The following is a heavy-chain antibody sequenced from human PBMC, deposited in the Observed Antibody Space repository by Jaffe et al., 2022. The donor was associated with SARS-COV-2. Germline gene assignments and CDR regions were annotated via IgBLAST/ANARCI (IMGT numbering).Heavy chain of an antibody. Sequence: EVQLVESGGGLVQPGGSLRLSCAASGFTVSSNYMSWVRQAPGKGLEWVSVIYSGGSTYYADSVKGRFTISRDNSKNTLYLQMNSLRAEDTAVYYCARVAPNFSNWNYWFYFDYWGQGTLVTVSS. J-gene: IGHJ4*02. D-gene: IGHD1-7*01. V-gene: IGHV3-66*02. CDR2: IYSGGST. CDR3: ARVAPNFSNWNYWFYFDY. CDR1: GFTVSSNY.